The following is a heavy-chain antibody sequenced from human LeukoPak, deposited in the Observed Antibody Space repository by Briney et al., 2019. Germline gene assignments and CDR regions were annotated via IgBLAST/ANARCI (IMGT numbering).Heavy chain of an antibody. Sequence: TGGSLRLSCAASGFTFSSYWMHWVRHVTGKGLVWVARINPGGSSITYADSVKGRFTISRDNAKNTLYLQMDSLRAEDTGVYYCARSNQADDYWGQGTLVTVSS. CDR2: INPGGSSI. CDR3: ARSNQADDY. D-gene: IGHD1-14*01. CDR1: GFTFSSYW. V-gene: IGHV3-74*01. J-gene: IGHJ4*02.